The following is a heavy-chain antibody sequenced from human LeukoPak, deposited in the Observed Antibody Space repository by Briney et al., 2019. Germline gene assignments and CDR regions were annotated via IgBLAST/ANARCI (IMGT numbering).Heavy chain of an antibody. D-gene: IGHD3-22*01. J-gene: IGHJ4*02. CDR1: GFTFSDYA. CDR3: AKVRPFTPIAVVPEYFDY. Sequence: PGGSLRLSCAASGFTFSDYAITWVRQAPGKGLEWVSHISGNGGSTSYAASVKGRFTVSRDNSKNMLYLQMNSLRVDDTAVYYCAKVRPFTPIAVVPEYFDYWGQGTLVAVSS. CDR2: ISGNGGST. V-gene: IGHV3-23*01.